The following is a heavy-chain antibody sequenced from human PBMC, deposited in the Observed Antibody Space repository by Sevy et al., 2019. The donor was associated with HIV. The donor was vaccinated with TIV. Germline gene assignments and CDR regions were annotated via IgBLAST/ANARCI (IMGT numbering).Heavy chain of an antibody. D-gene: IGHD3-9*01. J-gene: IGHJ5*02. CDR2: ISAYNGNT. Sequence: ASVKVSCKASGYTFTSYGISWVRQAPGQGLEWMGWISAYNGNTNYAQKLQGRVTMTTDTSTTTAYMELRSLRSDDTAVYYWAGVGYDILTGYYNRWFDPWGQGTLVTVSS. CDR1: GYTFTSYG. CDR3: AGVGYDILTGYYNRWFDP. V-gene: IGHV1-18*04.